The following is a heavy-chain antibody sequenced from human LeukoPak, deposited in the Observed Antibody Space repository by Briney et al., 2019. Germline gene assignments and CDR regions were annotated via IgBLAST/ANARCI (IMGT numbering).Heavy chain of an antibody. Sequence: SETLSLTCTVSGGSISSSSYYWGWIRQPPGKELEWIGSIYYSGSTYYNPSLKSRVAISVDTSKNQFSLKLSSVTAADTAVYYCARDRSGYGLFDYWGQGTLVTVSS. CDR1: GGSISSSSYY. CDR3: ARDRSGYGLFDY. CDR2: IYYSGST. V-gene: IGHV4-39*07. D-gene: IGHD5-12*01. J-gene: IGHJ4*02.